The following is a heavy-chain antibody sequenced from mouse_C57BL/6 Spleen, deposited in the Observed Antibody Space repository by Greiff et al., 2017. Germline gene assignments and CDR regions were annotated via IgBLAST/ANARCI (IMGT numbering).Heavy chain of an antibody. Sequence: VQLQQSGPGLVAPSQSLSITCTVSGFSLTSYGVHWVRQPPGKGLEWLVVIWSDGSTTYNSALKSKQSFSKDNSKSQGFLKMNSLQTYDTAMYYCARSYSCAMDYWSQGTSVTVSS. V-gene: IGHV2-6*03. CDR3: ARSYSCAMDY. CDR1: GFSLTSYG. J-gene: IGHJ4*01. CDR2: IWSDGST.